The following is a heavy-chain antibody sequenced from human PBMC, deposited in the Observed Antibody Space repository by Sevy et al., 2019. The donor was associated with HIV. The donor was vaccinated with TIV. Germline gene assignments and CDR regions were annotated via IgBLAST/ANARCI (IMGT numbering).Heavy chain of an antibody. CDR1: GFTFEDYG. Sequence: GGSLRLSCAASGFTFEDYGMSWVRQVPGKGPEWVSGINWNGGSKSYADSVKGRFTITRDNAKKSLYLKMKGLRAEDTALYYCAGDPPSYYDYRTGFLDFWGQGTRVTVSS. CDR2: INWNGGSK. J-gene: IGHJ4*01. D-gene: IGHD3-3*01. V-gene: IGHV3-20*04. CDR3: AGDPPSYYDYRTGFLDF.